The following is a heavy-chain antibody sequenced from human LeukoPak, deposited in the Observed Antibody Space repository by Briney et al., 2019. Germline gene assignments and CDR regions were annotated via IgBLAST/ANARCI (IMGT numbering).Heavy chain of an antibody. V-gene: IGHV3-7*01. J-gene: IGHJ4*02. CDR2: INHDGSEK. CDR1: GFTFSNYW. CDR3: ARMRGRYCSSNGCYVEY. D-gene: IGHD2-2*01. Sequence: GGSLRLSCAASGFTFSNYWMSWVRQAPGKGLEWVANINHDGSEKYYVDAVEGRFIISRDNAKNTLYLQMNSLRVEDTAVYYCARMRGRYCSSNGCYVEYWGQGALVTVSS.